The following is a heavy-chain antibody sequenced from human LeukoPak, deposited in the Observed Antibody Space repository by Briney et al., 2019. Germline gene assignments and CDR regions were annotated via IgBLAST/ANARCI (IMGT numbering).Heavy chain of an antibody. CDR1: GFTFSSYW. Sequence: PGGSLRLSCAASGFTFSSYWMSWVRQAPGKGLEWVANIKQDGSEKDYVDSVKGRFTISRDNAKDSLYLQMNSLRAEDTAVYYCARESIVGATTYWGQGTLVTVSS. CDR3: ARESIVGATTY. CDR2: IKQDGSEK. J-gene: IGHJ4*02. D-gene: IGHD1-26*01. V-gene: IGHV3-7*01.